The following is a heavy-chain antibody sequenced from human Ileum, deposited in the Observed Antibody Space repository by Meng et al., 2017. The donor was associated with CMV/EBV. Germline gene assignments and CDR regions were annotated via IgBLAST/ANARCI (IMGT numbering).Heavy chain of an antibody. CDR3: ARLHQLHPIDY. CDR1: GGSISSSSYY. CDR2: IYYSGST. V-gene: IGHV4-39*01. Sequence: GSLRLSCTVSGGSISSSSYYWCWIRHPPGKGLEWNGSIYYSGSTYYNTSLKSRITISVDTSKNQFSLKLSSVTAADADVYYCARLHQLHPIDYWGQGTLVTVSS. D-gene: IGHD2-2*01. J-gene: IGHJ4*02.